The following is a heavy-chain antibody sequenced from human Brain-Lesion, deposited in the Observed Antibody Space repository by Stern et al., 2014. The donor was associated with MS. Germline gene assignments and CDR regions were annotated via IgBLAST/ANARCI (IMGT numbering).Heavy chain of an antibody. V-gene: IGHV1-2*02. CDR2: INPNTGGT. D-gene: IGHD3-3*01. J-gene: IGHJ6*02. Sequence: MQLVESGAEVKKPGASVKVSCKTSGYIFTGYYIHWVRQAPGQGLEWMAWINPNTGGTKYAQKVKGRVTISRDTSISTSYAEMSSLSSDVTAVYYCARDQRGITIFGVVTDYYYLGMDVWGQGTTVTVSS. CDR1: GYIFTGYY. CDR3: ARDQRGITIFGVVTDYYYLGMDV.